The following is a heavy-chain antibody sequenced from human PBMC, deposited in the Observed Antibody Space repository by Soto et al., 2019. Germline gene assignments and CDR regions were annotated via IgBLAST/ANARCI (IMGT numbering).Heavy chain of an antibody. CDR3: ARDSAYGDYADAFDI. D-gene: IGHD4-17*01. J-gene: IGHJ3*02. Sequence: EVQLVESGGGLVQPGGSLRLSCAASGFTFSSYSMNWVRQAPGKGLEWVSYISSSSSTIYYADSVKGRFTISRDNAKNSLYLQMNSLSADDTAVYYCARDSAYGDYADAFDIWGQGTMVTVSS. CDR1: GFTFSSYS. CDR2: ISSSSSTI. V-gene: IGHV3-48*01.